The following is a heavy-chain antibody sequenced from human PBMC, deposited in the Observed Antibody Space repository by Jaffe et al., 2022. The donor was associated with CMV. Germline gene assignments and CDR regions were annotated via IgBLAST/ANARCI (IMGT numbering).Heavy chain of an antibody. D-gene: IGHD3-9*01. CDR2: IYSGGST. Sequence: EVQLVESGGGLVQPGGSLRLSCAASGFTVSSNYMSWVRQAPGKGLEWVSVIYSGGSTYYADSVKGRFTISRDNSKNTLYLQMNSLRAEDTAVYYCARALTNLGYFEPYFDYWGQGTLVTVSS. CDR3: ARALTNLGYFEPYFDY. J-gene: IGHJ4*02. V-gene: IGHV3-66*01. CDR1: GFTVSSNY.